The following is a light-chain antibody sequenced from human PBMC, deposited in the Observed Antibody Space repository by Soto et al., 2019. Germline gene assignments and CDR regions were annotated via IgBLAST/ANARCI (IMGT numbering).Light chain of an antibody. V-gene: IGKV3-15*01. CDR2: GAS. J-gene: IGKJ1*01. CDR3: QQYRGWPRT. CDR1: QSVDIN. Sequence: EIVLTQSPGTLSLSPGERVTLSCRASQSVDINLAWYQQKPGQAPRLLIYGASTRATDMSGTFSGRGSGTEFTLTINNLRPEDFAVYYCQQYRGWPRTFGQGTKVDIK.